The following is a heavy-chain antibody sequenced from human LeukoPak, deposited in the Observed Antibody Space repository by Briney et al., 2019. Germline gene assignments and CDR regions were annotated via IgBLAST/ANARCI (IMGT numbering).Heavy chain of an antibody. V-gene: IGHV3-15*01. CDR1: GFTFSNAW. CDR2: IKSKTDGGTT. J-gene: IGHJ4*02. D-gene: IGHD3-3*01. CDR3: TTDKRFLEWLLY. Sequence: GGSLRLSCAASGFTFSNAWMSWVRQAPGKGLEWVGRIKSKTDGGTTDYTAPVKGRFTISRDDSKNTLYLQTNSLKTEDTAVYYCTTDKRFLEWLLYWGQGTLVTVSS.